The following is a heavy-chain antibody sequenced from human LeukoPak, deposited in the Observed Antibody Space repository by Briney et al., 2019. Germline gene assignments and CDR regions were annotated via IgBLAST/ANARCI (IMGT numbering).Heavy chain of an antibody. D-gene: IGHD6-13*01. CDR1: GESFSGYY. V-gene: IGHV4-34*01. CDR2: INHSGST. J-gene: IGHJ4*02. CDR3: ARGDIAAGGAPFDY. Sequence: SETLSLTCAVYGESFSGYYWSWIRQPPGRGLEWIGEINHSGSTSYSASLKSRVTISVDTSKNQFSLKLNSVTAADTAVYYCARGDIAAGGAPFDYWGQGTLVTASS.